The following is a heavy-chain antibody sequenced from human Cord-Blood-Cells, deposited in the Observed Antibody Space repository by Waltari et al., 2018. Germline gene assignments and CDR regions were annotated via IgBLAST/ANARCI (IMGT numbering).Heavy chain of an antibody. V-gene: IGHV1-24*01. D-gene: IGHD6-13*01. J-gene: IGHJ3*02. Sequence: QVQLVQSGAEVKKPGASVKVSCQVSGYTLTDLSMHGVRPAPGKGLEWMGGFDPEDGETIYAQKFQGRVTMTEDTSTDTAYMELSSLRSEDTAVYYCATDSSSSSWTGVGAFDIWGQGTMVTVSS. CDR3: ATDSSSSSWTGVGAFDI. CDR1: GYTLTDLS. CDR2: FDPEDGET.